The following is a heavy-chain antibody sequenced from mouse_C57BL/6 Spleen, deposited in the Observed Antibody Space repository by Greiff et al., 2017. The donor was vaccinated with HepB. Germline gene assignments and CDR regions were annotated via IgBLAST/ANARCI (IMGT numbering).Heavy chain of an antibody. CDR3: TRSTYYSNSYFDY. V-gene: IGHV1-15*01. D-gene: IGHD2-5*01. CDR2: IDPETGGT. Sequence: VQLQQSGAELVRPGASVTLSCKASGYTFTDYEMHWVKQTPVHGLEWIGAIDPETGGTAYNQKFKGKAILTADKSSSTAYMELRSLTSEDSAVYYCTRSTYYSNSYFDYWGQGTTLTVSS. J-gene: IGHJ2*01. CDR1: GYTFTDYE.